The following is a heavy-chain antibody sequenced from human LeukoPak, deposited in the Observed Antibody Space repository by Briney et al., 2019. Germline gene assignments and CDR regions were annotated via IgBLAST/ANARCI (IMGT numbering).Heavy chain of an antibody. D-gene: IGHD1-26*01. CDR3: ASPPAGGSDRDFHY. J-gene: IGHJ4*02. CDR1: DGSISSSNW. CDR2: IYHSGST. Sequence: SETLSLTCAVSDGSISSSNWWSWVRQPPGKGLEWIGEIYHSGSTNYNPSLKSRVTISVDTSKNQFSLKLSSVTAADTAVYYCASPPAGGSDRDFHYWGQGTLVTVSS. V-gene: IGHV4-4*02.